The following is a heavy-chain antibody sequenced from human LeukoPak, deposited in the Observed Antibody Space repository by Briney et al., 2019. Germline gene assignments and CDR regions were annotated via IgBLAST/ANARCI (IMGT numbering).Heavy chain of an antibody. Sequence: PGGSLRLSCAASGFTFSSYWMHWVRQAPGKGLAWVSRINSDGSSTSYADSVKGRFTISRDNAKNTLYLQMTSLRAEDTAVYYCARVLYYYDSSGYDYEYYFDYWGQGTLVTVSS. V-gene: IGHV3-74*01. D-gene: IGHD3-22*01. CDR2: INSDGSST. CDR1: GFTFSSYW. J-gene: IGHJ4*02. CDR3: ARVLYYYDSSGYDYEYYFDY.